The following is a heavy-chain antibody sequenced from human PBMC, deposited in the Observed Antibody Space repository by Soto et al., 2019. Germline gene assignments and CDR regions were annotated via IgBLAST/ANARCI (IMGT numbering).Heavy chain of an antibody. D-gene: IGHD3-3*01. CDR1: GYTFTSYG. V-gene: IGHV1-18*01. Sequence: GASVKVSCKASGYTFTSYGISWVRQAPGQGLEWMGWISAYNGNTNYAQKLQGRVTMTTDTSTGTAYMELRSLRSDDTAVYYCARERRLRFLEWLSHYYYYGMDVWGQGTTVTVSS. CDR2: ISAYNGNT. CDR3: ARERRLRFLEWLSHYYYYGMDV. J-gene: IGHJ6*02.